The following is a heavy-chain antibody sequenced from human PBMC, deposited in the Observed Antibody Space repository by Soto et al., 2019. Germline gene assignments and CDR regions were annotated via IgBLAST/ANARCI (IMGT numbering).Heavy chain of an antibody. D-gene: IGHD2-21*02. CDR3: ASGDIFRGGDCYASGFDY. CDR2: LIPIFGTA. V-gene: IGHV1-69*01. CDR1: GATFSSYA. Sequence: QVQLVQSGAEVKKPGSSVKVSCKASGATFSSYAISWVRPAPGRGLEWMGGLIPIFGTANYAQKFQGRVTITADQSTSTAYLELSSLRSEDTAVYYCASGDIFRGGDCYASGFDYWGQGTLVTVSS. J-gene: IGHJ4*02.